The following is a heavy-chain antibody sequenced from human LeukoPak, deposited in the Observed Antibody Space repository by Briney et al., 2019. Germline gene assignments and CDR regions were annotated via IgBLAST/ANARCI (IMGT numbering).Heavy chain of an antibody. Sequence: PSETLSLTCTVSGGSIFSYYWSWIRQPPGKGLEWMGYIYYSGSTNYNPSLKSRVTISLDTSRNQFSLKLSSVTAADTAVYYCAIMVHGVHTYFASWGQGNLVAVSS. CDR2: IYYSGST. D-gene: IGHD3-10*01. V-gene: IGHV4-59*01. CDR3: AIMVHGVHTYFAS. J-gene: IGHJ4*02. CDR1: GGSIFSYY.